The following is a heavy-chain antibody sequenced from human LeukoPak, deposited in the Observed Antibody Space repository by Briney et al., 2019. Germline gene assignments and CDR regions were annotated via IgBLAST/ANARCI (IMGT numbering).Heavy chain of an antibody. J-gene: IGHJ4*02. CDR2: IKSKTDGGTT. V-gene: IGHV3-15*01. CDR1: GFTFSNAW. CDR3: TTDLYYYDSSGYFSTNYYFDY. Sequence: PGGSLRLSCAASGFTFSNAWMSWVRQAPGKGLEWVGRIKSKTDGGTTDYAAPVKGRFTISRDDSKNTLYLQMNSLNTEDTAVYYCTTDLYYYDSSGYFSTNYYFDYWGQGTLVTVSS. D-gene: IGHD3-22*01.